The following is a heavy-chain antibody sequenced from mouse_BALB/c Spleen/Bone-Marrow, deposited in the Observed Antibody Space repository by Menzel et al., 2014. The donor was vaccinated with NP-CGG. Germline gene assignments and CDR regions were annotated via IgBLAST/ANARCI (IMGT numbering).Heavy chain of an antibody. J-gene: IGHJ4*01. Sequence: VQLVESGAELAGPGASVKLSCKASGYTFTSYWMQWVKQRPGQGLEWIGAIYPGDGDTRYTQKFKGKATLTADKSSSTAYMQLSSLASEDSAVYYCARGSDYWGQGTSVTVSS. CDR1: GYTFTSYW. CDR2: IYPGDGDT. CDR3: ARGSDY. D-gene: IGHD3-2*02. V-gene: IGHV1-87*01.